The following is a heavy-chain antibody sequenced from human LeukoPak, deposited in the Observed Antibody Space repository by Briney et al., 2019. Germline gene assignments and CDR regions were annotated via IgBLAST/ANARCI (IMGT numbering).Heavy chain of an antibody. D-gene: IGHD5-18*01. CDR2: ITASSSTI. J-gene: IGHJ4*02. CDR3: ARGATAMAYFDC. CDR1: GCTFRSNS. V-gene: IGHV3-48*02. Sequence: GGSLRLSCATSGCTFRSNSMNWVRQTPGKGLEWISYITASSSTIYYADSVKGRFTISRDNAKDSLYLQMNSLRDEDTAVYYCARGATAMAYFDCWGQGTLVTVSS.